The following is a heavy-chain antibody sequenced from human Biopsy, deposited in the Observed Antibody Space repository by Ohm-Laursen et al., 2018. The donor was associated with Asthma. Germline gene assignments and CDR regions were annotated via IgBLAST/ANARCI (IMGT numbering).Heavy chain of an antibody. CDR2: LIPVLGTP. J-gene: IGHJ4*02. CDR1: GDSFSNYA. CDR3: ALSQFDY. Sequence: SVKASCKSSGDSFSNYAISWVRQAPGQGLEWMGGLIPVLGTPDHAQMFEGRVTITADESTSTAYMELSSLSSEDTAVYYCALSQFDYWGQGTLLTVSS. V-gene: IGHV1-69*13.